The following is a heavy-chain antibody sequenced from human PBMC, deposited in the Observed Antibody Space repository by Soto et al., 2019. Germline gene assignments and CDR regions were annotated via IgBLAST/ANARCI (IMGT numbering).Heavy chain of an antibody. CDR1: GGCFSGYY. CDR3: ARVEWGIVGATTSRARTAYYYYYGMDV. D-gene: IGHD1-26*01. V-gene: IGHV4-34*01. J-gene: IGHJ6*02. Sequence: SETLSLTCAVYGGCFSGYYWSGIRQPPGKGLEWSGEINHSGSTNYNPSLKSRVTISVDTSKNQFSLKLSSVTAADTAVYYCARVEWGIVGATTSRARTAYYYYYGMDVWGQGTTVT. CDR2: INHSGST.